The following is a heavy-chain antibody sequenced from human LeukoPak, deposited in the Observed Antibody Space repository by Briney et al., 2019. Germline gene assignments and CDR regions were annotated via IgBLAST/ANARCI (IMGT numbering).Heavy chain of an antibody. V-gene: IGHV3-21*01. CDR3: ARELGSYSSSSQGDY. CDR2: IGISSNKI. D-gene: IGHD6-6*01. Sequence: PGGSLRLSCAASGFTLRSYTMNWVRQAPGKGLEWVSSIGISSNKIYYADSVKGRFTISRDNAKKSLYLQMNSLRVEDTAVYYCARELGSYSSSSQGDYWGQGTLVTVSS. CDR1: GFTLRSYT. J-gene: IGHJ4*02.